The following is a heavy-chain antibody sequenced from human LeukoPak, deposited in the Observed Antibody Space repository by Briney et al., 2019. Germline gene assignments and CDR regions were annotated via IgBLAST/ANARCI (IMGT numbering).Heavy chain of an antibody. CDR2: INTNTGNP. Sequence: ASVKVSCKASGYTFTGYAMNWVRQAPGQGLEWMGWINTNTGNPTYAQGFTGRFVFSLDTSVSTAYLQISSLKAEDTAVYYCARAQGYSSSWYVNYYYYYMDVWGKGTTVTVSS. V-gene: IGHV7-4-1*02. J-gene: IGHJ6*03. D-gene: IGHD6-13*01. CDR3: ARAQGYSSSWYVNYYYYYMDV. CDR1: GYTFTGYA.